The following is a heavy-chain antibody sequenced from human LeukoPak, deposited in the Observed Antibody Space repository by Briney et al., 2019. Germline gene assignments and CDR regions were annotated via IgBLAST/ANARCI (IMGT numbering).Heavy chain of an antibody. Sequence: PSETLSLTCTVSGCSISSSSYYWGWPRQPPGKGLEWIGSIYYSGSTYYNPSLKSRVTISVDTTKNQYSLKLSSVTAADTAVYYCARSTMVRGVFVPFDSWGQGTLVTVSS. CDR1: GCSISSSSYY. CDR3: ARSTMVRGVFVPFDS. D-gene: IGHD3-10*01. V-gene: IGHV4-39*07. CDR2: IYYSGST. J-gene: IGHJ5*01.